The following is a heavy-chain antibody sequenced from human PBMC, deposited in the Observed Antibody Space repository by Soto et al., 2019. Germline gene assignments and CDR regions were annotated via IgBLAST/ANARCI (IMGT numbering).Heavy chain of an antibody. CDR3: ARHLGFSGGSCYRTGYYYYYYMDV. V-gene: IGHV5-51*01. J-gene: IGHJ6*03. D-gene: IGHD2-15*01. CDR2: IYPGDSDT. Sequence: GESLKISCKGSGYSFTSYWIGWVRQMPGKGLEWMGIIYPGDSDTRYSPSFQGQVTISADKSISTAYLQWSSLKASDTAMYYCARHLGFSGGSCYRTGYYYYYYMDVWGKGTTVTVSS. CDR1: GYSFTSYW.